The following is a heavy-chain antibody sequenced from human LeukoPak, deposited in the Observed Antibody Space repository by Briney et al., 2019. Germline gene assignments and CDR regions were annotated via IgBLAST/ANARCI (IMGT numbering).Heavy chain of an antibody. V-gene: IGHV3-15*01. J-gene: IGHJ4*02. CDR3: TTGSPAAYYDFWSGSGDYFDY. Sequence: WIRQPPGKGLEWVGRIKSKTDGGTTDYAAPVKGRFTISRDDSKNTLYLQMNSLKTEDTAVYYCTTGSPAAYYDFWSGSGDYFDYWGQGTLVTVSS. CDR2: IKSKTDGGTT. D-gene: IGHD3-3*01.